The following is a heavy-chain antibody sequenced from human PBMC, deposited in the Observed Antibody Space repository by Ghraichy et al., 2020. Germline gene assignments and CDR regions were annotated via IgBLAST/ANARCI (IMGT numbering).Heavy chain of an antibody. CDR2: IKQDGSDK. CDR1: GFIFRIYW. V-gene: IGHV3-7*01. J-gene: IGHJ4*02. D-gene: IGHD2-21*01. Sequence: GGSLRLSFTASGFIFRIYWMSWVRQAPGKGLEWVANIKQDGSDKYYVDSVKGRFIISRDNTKNSLTLQMNSLRVEDTAVYYCARGIATGVDYFDYWGQGTLVTVSS. CDR3: ARGIATGVDYFDY.